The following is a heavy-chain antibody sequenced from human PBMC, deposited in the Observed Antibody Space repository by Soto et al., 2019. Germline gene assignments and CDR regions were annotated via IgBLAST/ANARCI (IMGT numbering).Heavy chain of an antibody. CDR3: AKLTRYMGGFDY. V-gene: IGHV4-34*01. CDR2: IDDAGSA. D-gene: IGHD1-20*01. CDR1: GGCFRGDS. J-gene: IGHJ4*02. Sequence: ENLSLTSAVYGGCFRGDSWPWIRQSPEKGLEWIGQIDDAGSAIYTPSLRNRVAISVGTSNSEFFLDLSSITAADTALYYCAKLTRYMGGFDYWGQGTLVTVS.